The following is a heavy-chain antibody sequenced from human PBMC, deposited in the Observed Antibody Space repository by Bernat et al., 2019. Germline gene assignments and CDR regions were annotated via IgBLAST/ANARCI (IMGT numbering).Heavy chain of an antibody. V-gene: IGHV3-48*03. CDR1: GFTFGSYE. CDR3: AREDSSGWYFDY. Sequence: EVQLVESGGGLVQPGRSLRLSCAASGFTFGSYEMNWVRQAPGKGLEWLSYSSSSSGRTIYYADSVKGRFTISRDNAKKSLYLQMNSLRAEDTAVYYCAREDSSGWYFDYWGQGTLVTVSS. CDR2: SSSSSGRTI. J-gene: IGHJ4*02. D-gene: IGHD6-19*01.